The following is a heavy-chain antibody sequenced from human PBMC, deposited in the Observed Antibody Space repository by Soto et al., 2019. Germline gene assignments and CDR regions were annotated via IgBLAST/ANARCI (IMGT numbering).Heavy chain of an antibody. D-gene: IGHD3-10*01. CDR3: AKQFEDYYFHY. CDR1: GFTFSSYA. CDR2: ISYDGSNK. Sequence: QVQLVESGGGVVQPGRSLRLSCAASGFTFSSYAMHWVRQAPGKGLEWVAVISYDGSNKYYADSVKGRFTISRDNSKNTLYLQMNSLRAEDTAVYYCAKQFEDYYFHYWGQGTLVTVSS. V-gene: IGHV3-30-3*02. J-gene: IGHJ4*02.